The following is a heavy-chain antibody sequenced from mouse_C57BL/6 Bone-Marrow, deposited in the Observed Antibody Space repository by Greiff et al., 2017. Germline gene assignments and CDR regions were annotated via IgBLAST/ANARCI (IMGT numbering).Heavy chain of an antibody. V-gene: IGHV1-81*01. D-gene: IGHD4-1*01. CDR3: ARGLAAWFAY. CDR1: GYTFTSYG. Sequence: VKLMESGAELARPGASVKLSCKASGYTFTSYGISWVKQRTGQGLEWIGEIYPRSGNTYYNEKFKGKATLTADKSSSTAYMELRSLTSEDSAVYFCARGLAAWFAYWGQGTLVTVSA. CDR2: IYPRSGNT. J-gene: IGHJ3*01.